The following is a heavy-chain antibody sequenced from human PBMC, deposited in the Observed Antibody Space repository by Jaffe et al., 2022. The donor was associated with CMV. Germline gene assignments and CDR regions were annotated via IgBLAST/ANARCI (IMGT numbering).Heavy chain of an antibody. CDR3: ARWSFGSTRAFDY. CDR2: ISSSSSYT. Sequence: QVQLVESGGGLVKPGGSLRLSCAASGFTFSDYYMSWIRQAPGKGLEWVSYISSSSSYTNYADSVKGRFTISRDNAKNSLYLQMNSLRAEDTAVYYCARWSFGSTRAFDYWGQGTLVTVSS. CDR1: GFTFSDYY. J-gene: IGHJ4*02. D-gene: IGHD3-10*01. V-gene: IGHV3-11*06.